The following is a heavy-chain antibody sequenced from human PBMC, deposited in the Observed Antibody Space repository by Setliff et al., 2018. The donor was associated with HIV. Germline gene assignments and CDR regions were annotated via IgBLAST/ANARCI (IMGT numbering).Heavy chain of an antibody. Sequence: PSEPLSLTCAVSGYSFSSGYYSGWIRQPPGKGLEWIGSIYHSGSTYYNPSLKSRVTISVDRSTNHFSLRLSSVTAADTAVYYCARGGSRGSWYWDYWGQGTLVTVSS. CDR3: ARGGSRGSWYWDY. CDR1: GYSFSSGYY. V-gene: IGHV4-38-2*01. J-gene: IGHJ4*02. CDR2: IYHSGST. D-gene: IGHD6-13*01.